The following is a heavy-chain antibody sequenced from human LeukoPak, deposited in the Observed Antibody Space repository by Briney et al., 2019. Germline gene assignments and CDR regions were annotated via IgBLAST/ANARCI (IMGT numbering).Heavy chain of an antibody. CDR3: ATSKRGSYPSDFDY. CDR1: GFTFSNYA. Sequence: PGGSLRLSCAASGFTFSNYAMSWVRQAPGKGLEWVSALSGSGGRSTYYADSVKGRFTISRDNSKNTLYLQMNSLRVEDTAVYYCATSKRGSYPSDFDYWGQGTLVTVSS. CDR2: LSGSGGRST. V-gene: IGHV3-23*01. D-gene: IGHD3-16*02. J-gene: IGHJ4*02.